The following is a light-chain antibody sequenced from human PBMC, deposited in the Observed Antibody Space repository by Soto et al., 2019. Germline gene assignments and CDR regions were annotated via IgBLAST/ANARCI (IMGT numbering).Light chain of an antibody. Sequence: QSVLTQPASVSGSPGQSITISCTGTPSDVGRYNYVSWYQQFPGKVPKLLIYEVTYRPSGVSARFSGSKSGNTASLTVSGLQAEDEADYYCSSYAGSSNVFGTGTKVTVL. V-gene: IGLV2-14*01. CDR2: EVT. J-gene: IGLJ1*01. CDR1: PSDVGRYNY. CDR3: SSYAGSSNV.